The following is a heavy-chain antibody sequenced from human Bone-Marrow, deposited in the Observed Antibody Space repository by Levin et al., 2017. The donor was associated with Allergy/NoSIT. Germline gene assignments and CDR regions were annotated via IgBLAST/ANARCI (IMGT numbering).Heavy chain of an antibody. CDR3: ARDRGGTGSGSYSVYYYYYYMDV. V-gene: IGHV3-21*01. J-gene: IGHJ6*03. CDR1: GFTFSSYS. D-gene: IGHD3-10*01. CDR2: ISSSSSYI. Sequence: GGSLRLSCAASGFTFSSYSMNWVRQAPGKGLEWVSSISSSSSYIYYADSVKGRFTISRDNAKNSLYLQMNSLRAEDTAVYYCARDRGGTGSGSYSVYYYYYYMDVWGKGTTVTVSS.